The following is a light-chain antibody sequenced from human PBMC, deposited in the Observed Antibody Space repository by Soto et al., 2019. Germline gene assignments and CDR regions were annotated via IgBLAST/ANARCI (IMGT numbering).Light chain of an antibody. Sequence: DIQMTQSPSTLSASVGDRVTITCRASQSISNRLAWYHQKPGKTPNLLIYDASNLGSGVPSRFSGSGSGTEFTLTISSLQPDDFATYYCQQYDTYLTFGQGTKVEIK. CDR1: QSISNR. CDR3: QQYDTYLT. V-gene: IGKV1-5*01. CDR2: DAS. J-gene: IGKJ1*01.